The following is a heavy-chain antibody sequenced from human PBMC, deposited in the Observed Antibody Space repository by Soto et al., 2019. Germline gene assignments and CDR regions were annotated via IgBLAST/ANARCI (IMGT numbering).Heavy chain of an antibody. CDR2: IIPIFGTA. D-gene: IGHD5-12*01. CDR1: GGTFSSYA. J-gene: IGHJ4*02. Sequence: SVKVSCKASGGTFSSYAISWVRQAPGQGLEWMGGIIPIFGTANYAQKFQGRVTITADESTSTAYMELSSLRSEDTAVYYCARSTDIVATIASAGLLDYWGEGTLVTVSS. CDR3: ARSTDIVATIASAGLLDY. V-gene: IGHV1-69*01.